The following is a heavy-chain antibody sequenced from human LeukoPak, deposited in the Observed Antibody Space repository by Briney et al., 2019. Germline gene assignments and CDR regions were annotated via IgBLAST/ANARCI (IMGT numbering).Heavy chain of an antibody. J-gene: IGHJ4*02. V-gene: IGHV3-48*01. CDR2: ISSSGSTT. Sequence: GGSLRLSCAASGFTFSSYAMNWVRQAPGKGLEWVSYISSSGSTTYYADSVKGRFTISRDNAKNSLYLQMNSLRAEDTAVYYYARDQHGYGSASFDYWGQGTLVTVSS. D-gene: IGHD3-10*01. CDR3: ARDQHGYGSASFDY. CDR1: GFTFSSYA.